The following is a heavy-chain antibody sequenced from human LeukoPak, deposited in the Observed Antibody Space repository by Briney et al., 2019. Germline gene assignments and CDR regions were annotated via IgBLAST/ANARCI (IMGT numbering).Heavy chain of an antibody. V-gene: IGHV3-30*19. CDR3: ARDRRESMTTVIGYYFDY. CDR2: ISYDGSNK. J-gene: IGHJ4*02. CDR1: GFTFSSYG. D-gene: IGHD4-11*01. Sequence: PGGSLRLSCAASGFTFSSYGMHWVRQAPGKGLEWVAVISYDGSNKYYADSVKGRFTISRDNSKNTLYLQMNSLRAEDTAVYYCARDRRESMTTVIGYYFDYWGQGTLVTVSS.